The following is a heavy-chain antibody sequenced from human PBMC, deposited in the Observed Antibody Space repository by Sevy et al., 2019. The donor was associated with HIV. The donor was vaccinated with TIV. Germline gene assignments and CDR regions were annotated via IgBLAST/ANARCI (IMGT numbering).Heavy chain of an antibody. CDR2: ISGSGGTT. D-gene: IGHD5-18*01. V-gene: IGHV3-23*01. J-gene: IGHJ6*02. CDR1: GFPFSNFG. CDR3: AKGDTGTRYYCYGMDV. Sequence: GGSLRLSCAASGFPFSNFGMSWVRQAPGKGLEWVSTISGSGGTTYYADSVKGRFTISRDNSKKTLYLQMNSLRAEDTALYYCAKGDTGTRYYCYGMDVWGQGTAVTVSS.